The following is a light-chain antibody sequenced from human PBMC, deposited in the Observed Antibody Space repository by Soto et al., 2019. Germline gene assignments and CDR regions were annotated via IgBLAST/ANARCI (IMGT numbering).Light chain of an antibody. CDR3: QQYFNTPLT. CDR2: WAS. Sequence: DIIMTQSPESLAVSLGERATINCKSSQSLLYRSKNKDYWAWYQQKPGQPPRLLIYWASTRESGFSDRFSGSGSGTNFTLTVTSMQAEDVAVYYCQQYFNTPLTFGQGPKVEIK. V-gene: IGKV4-1*01. CDR1: QSLLYRSKNKDY. J-gene: IGKJ1*01.